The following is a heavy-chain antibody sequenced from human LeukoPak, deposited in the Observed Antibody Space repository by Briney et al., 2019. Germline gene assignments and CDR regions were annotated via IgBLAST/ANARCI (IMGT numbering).Heavy chain of an antibody. D-gene: IGHD3-10*01. CDR2: INQDDSET. Sequence: GGSLRLSCAASGFTFSSYWMSWVRQAPVKGLEWVANINQDDSETYYVDSVKGRFTISRDNAKNSLYLQMNSLRAEDTAVYCCARALLWFGSPGVYFDYWGQGTLVTVSS. J-gene: IGHJ4*02. CDR1: GFTFSSYW. CDR3: ARALLWFGSPGVYFDY. V-gene: IGHV3-7*01.